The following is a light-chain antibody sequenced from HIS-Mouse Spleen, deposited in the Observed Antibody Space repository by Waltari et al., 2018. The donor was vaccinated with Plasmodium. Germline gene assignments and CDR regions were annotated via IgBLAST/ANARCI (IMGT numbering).Light chain of an antibody. CDR1: QGISSY. V-gene: IGKV1-8*01. Sequence: AIRMTQSPSSFSASTGDRVTITCRASQGISSYLAWYQQKPWKDPKLLIYDASTLQSGVPSMFSGSGSGTDFTLTISCLQSEDFATYYCQQYYSYPYTFGQGTKLEIK. CDR2: DAS. CDR3: QQYYSYPYT. J-gene: IGKJ2*01.